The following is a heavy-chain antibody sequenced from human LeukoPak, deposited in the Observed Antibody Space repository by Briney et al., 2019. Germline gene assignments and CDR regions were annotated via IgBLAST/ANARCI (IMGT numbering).Heavy chain of an antibody. CDR3: ARDGEGKYCSSTSCPRLNY. J-gene: IGHJ4*02. Sequence: ASVKVSCKASGYTFTSYGISWVRQAPGQGLEWMGWISAYNGNTNYAQKLQGRVTMTTDTSTSTAYMELRSLRSGDTAVYYCARDGEGKYCSSTSCPRLNYWGQGTLVTVSS. V-gene: IGHV1-18*04. CDR2: ISAYNGNT. CDR1: GYTFTSYG. D-gene: IGHD2-2*01.